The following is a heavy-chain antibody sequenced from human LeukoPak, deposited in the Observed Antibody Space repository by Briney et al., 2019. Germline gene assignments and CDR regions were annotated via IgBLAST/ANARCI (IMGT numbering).Heavy chain of an antibody. CDR1: GFTVSSNY. CDR2: IYSGGST. V-gene: IGHV3-53*01. CDR3: ARSPIFPYYFDY. J-gene: IGHJ4*02. Sequence: GSLRLSCAASGFTVSSNYMSWVRQAPGEGLEWVSTIYSGGSTYYADSVKGRFTISRDNSKNTLYLQMNSLRAEDTAVFYCARSPIFPYYFDYWGQGTLVIVSS.